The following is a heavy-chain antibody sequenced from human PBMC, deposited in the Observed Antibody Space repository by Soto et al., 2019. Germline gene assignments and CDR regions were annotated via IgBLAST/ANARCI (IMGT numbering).Heavy chain of an antibody. Sequence: QVQLVESGGGVVQPGRSLRLSCAASGFTFSSYAMHWVCQAPGKGLEWVAVISYDGSNKYYADSVKGRFTISRDNSKNTLYLQMNSLRAEDTAVYYCAREPQKTLSPGDYWGQGTLVTVSS. CDR3: AREPQKTLSPGDY. CDR1: GFTFSSYA. V-gene: IGHV3-30-3*01. CDR2: ISYDGSNK. J-gene: IGHJ4*02.